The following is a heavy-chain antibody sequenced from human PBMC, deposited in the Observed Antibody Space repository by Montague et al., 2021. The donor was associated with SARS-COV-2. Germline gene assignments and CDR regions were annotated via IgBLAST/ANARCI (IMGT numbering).Heavy chain of an antibody. J-gene: IGHJ6*02. V-gene: IGHV4-39*01. Sequence: SETLSLTCTVSGGSISSSSYYWGWIRQPPGKGLEWIGSIYYSGSTYYNPSLKSRVTISVDTSKNQFSLKLSSVTAAGTTVYYCARQPVLRYFDWLSAAYGMDVWGQGTTVTVSS. D-gene: IGHD3-9*01. CDR3: ARQPVLRYFDWLSAAYGMDV. CDR2: IYYSGST. CDR1: GGSISSSSYY.